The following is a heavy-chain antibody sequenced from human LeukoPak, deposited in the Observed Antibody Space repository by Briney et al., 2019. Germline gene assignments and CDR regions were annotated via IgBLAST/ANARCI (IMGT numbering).Heavy chain of an antibody. J-gene: IGHJ6*03. CDR1: GGSISSSHYY. CDR2: IYYSGTT. CDR3: ARQISDYYYYYIDV. Sequence: PSETLSLTCTVSGGSISSSHYYWGWICQTPGKGLEWIGTIYYSGTTYYNPSLESRATISEDTSKNQFSLTLRSVTAADTAVYYCARQISDYYYYYIDVWGKGTTVTVSS. V-gene: IGHV4-39*01. D-gene: IGHD3-10*01.